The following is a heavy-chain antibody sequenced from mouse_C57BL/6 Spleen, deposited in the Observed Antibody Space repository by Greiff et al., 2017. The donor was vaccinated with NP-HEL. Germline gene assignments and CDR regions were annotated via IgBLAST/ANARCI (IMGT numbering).Heavy chain of an antibody. V-gene: IGHV14-4*01. CDR3: TTDYYGSSVDY. Sequence: EVKLQESGAELVRPGASVKLSCTASGFNIKDDYMHWVKQRPEQGLEWIGWIDPENGDTEYASKFQGKATITADTSSNTAYLQLSSLTSEDTAVYYCTTDYYGSSVDYWGQGTTLTVSS. CDR2: IDPENGDT. CDR1: GFNIKDDY. D-gene: IGHD1-1*01. J-gene: IGHJ2*01.